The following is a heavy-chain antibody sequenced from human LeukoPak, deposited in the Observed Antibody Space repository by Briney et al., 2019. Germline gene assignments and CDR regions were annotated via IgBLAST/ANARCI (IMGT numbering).Heavy chain of an antibody. V-gene: IGHV5-51*01. CDR1: GYSFTYYW. CDR3: ARHGRGSRSPNAFDI. J-gene: IGHJ3*02. CDR2: IYPDDSDI. D-gene: IGHD3-10*01. Sequence: GESLKISCKGSGYSFTYYWIGWVRQMPGKGLQWMGIIYPDDSDIRYSPSFQGQVTISADKSIITAYLQWSSLKASDTAMYYCARHGRGSRSPNAFDIWGQGTMVTVSS.